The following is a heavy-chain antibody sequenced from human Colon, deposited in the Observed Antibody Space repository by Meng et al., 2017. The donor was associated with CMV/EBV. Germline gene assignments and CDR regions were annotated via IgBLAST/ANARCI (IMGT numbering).Heavy chain of an antibody. CDR2: ISYDGSNK. CDR1: GFTFSSYA. J-gene: IGHJ4*02. D-gene: IGHD2-2*01. CDR3: AKVAHRVVPYYFDY. V-gene: IGHV3-30*04. Sequence: GGSLRLSCAASGFTFSSYAMHWVRQAPGKGLEWVAVISYDGSNKYYADSVKGRFTISRDNSKNTLYLQMNSLRAEDTAVYYCAKVAHRVVPYYFDYWGQGTLVTVSS.